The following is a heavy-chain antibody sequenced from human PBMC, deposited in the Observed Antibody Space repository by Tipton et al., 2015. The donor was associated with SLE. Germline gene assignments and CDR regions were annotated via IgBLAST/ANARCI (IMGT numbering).Heavy chain of an antibody. J-gene: IGHJ1*01. CDR1: GYIFASFD. Sequence: QLVQSGAEVKKPGASVKVSCKASGYIFASFDINWVRQAAGQGLEWMGWMNPNSGDTGYAQKFQGRVTLTRDISTNTAYMELSGRRSDDTAVYYCARGDVLRTQYFQHWGQGTLVSVSS. V-gene: IGHV1-8*01. CDR2: MNPNSGDT. CDR3: ARGDVLRTQYFQH. D-gene: IGHD1-14*01.